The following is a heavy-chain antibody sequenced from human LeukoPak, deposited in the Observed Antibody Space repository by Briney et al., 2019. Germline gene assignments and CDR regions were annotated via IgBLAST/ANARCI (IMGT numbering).Heavy chain of an antibody. J-gene: IGHJ4*02. Sequence: GESLRLSCAASGFTFSSNVMIWVRQAPGKGLEWVSSIPASGGSTYYADSVKGRFTISRDNSKNSLYLQMNSLRAEDTAVYYCAKESSGGWYFDYWGQGTLVTVSS. CDR3: AKESSGGWYFDY. CDR1: GFTFSSNV. D-gene: IGHD6-19*01. V-gene: IGHV3-23*01. CDR2: IPASGGST.